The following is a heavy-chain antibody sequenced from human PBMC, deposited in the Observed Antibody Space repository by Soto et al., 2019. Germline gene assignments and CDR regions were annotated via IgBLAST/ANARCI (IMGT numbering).Heavy chain of an antibody. CDR2: ISAGRST. V-gene: IGHV3-23*01. Sequence: EVQVLESGGDLVQPGGSLRLSCAASGFTFSNYAMNWVRQAPGKGPEWVSGISAGRSTYYADSVKSRFTISRDNSKSTLFLQMDSLRAEDTALYYCTKVRGDPVWGKGTTVTVSS. J-gene: IGHJ6*04. CDR1: GFTFSNYA. D-gene: IGHD4-17*01. CDR3: TKVRGDPV.